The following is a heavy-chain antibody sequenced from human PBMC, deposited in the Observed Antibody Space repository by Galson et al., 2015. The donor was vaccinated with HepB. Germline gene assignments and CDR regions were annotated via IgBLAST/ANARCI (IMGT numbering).Heavy chain of an antibody. D-gene: IGHD2-15*01. J-gene: IGHJ4*02. V-gene: IGHV4-4*07. Sequence: ETLSLTCTVSGGSISSYYWSWIRQPAGKGLEWIGRIYTSGSTNYNPSLKSRVTMSVDTSKNQFSLKLSSVTAADTAVYYCARDSRRSGGSCYDYWGQGTLVTVSS. CDR1: GGSISSYY. CDR2: IYTSGST. CDR3: ARDSRRSGGSCYDY.